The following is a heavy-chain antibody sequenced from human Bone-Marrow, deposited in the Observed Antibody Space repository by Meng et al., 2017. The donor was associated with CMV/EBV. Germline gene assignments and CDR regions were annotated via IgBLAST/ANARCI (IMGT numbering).Heavy chain of an antibody. V-gene: IGHV1-69*04. CDR3: AKDPFYGSGSGSY. CDR2: IIPILGIA. Sequence: SVKVSCKASGGTFSSYTISWVRQAPGQGLEWMGRIIPILGIANYAQKFQGRVTITADKSTSTAYMELSSLRSEDTAVYYCAKDPFYGSGSGSYWGQGTLVTVSS. J-gene: IGHJ4*02. D-gene: IGHD3-10*01. CDR1: GGTFSSYT.